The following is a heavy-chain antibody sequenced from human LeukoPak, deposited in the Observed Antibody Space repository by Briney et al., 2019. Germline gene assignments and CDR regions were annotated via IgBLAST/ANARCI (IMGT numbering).Heavy chain of an antibody. CDR1: GGSISSSSYY. J-gene: IGHJ3*02. Sequence: SETLSLTCTVSGGSISSSSYYWGWIRQPPGKGLGWIGSIYYSGSTYYNPSLKSRVTISVDTSKNQFSLKLSSVTAADTAVYYCARDASSTRFDAFDIWGQGTMVTVSS. CDR2: IYYSGST. D-gene: IGHD2-2*01. CDR3: ARDASSTRFDAFDI. V-gene: IGHV4-39*07.